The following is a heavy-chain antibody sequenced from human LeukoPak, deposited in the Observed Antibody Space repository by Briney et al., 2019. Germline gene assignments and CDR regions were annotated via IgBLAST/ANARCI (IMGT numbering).Heavy chain of an antibody. CDR2: IGTAGDT. CDR1: GFTFSSYD. V-gene: IGHV3-13*01. Sequence: GGSLRLSCAASGFTFSSYDMHWVRQATGKGLEWVSAIGTAGDTYYPGSVKGRFTISRENAKNSLYLQMNSLRAGDTAVYYCARDRDSSGWNPHDYWGQGTLVTVSS. CDR3: ARDRDSSGWNPHDY. J-gene: IGHJ4*02. D-gene: IGHD3-22*01.